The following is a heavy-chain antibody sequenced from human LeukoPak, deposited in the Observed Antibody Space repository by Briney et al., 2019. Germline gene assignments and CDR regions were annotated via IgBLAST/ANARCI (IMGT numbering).Heavy chain of an antibody. J-gene: IGHJ6*04. D-gene: IGHD3-16*01. CDR1: GFTFRSYA. V-gene: IGHV3-33*06. Sequence: PGGFLRLSCAASGFTFRSYAMHWVRQAPGKGLEWVAVIWYDGTNKYYADSVKGRFTISRDNSKNTLYLQMDSLRAEDTAVYYCAKDTSMDVWGKGTTVTVSS. CDR2: IWYDGTNK. CDR3: AKDTSMDV.